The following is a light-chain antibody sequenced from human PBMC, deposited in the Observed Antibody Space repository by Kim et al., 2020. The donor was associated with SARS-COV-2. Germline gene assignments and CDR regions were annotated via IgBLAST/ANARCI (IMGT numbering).Light chain of an antibody. Sequence: ASVGDRVTITGRANVGIRNDLGWYQQKPGQAPKLLIYAASSLQSGVPSRFSGSGSGTDFTLTISSLQPEDFATYYCLQDYNYPWTFGQGTKVDIK. V-gene: IGKV1-6*01. CDR2: AAS. CDR1: VGIRND. CDR3: LQDYNYPWT. J-gene: IGKJ1*01.